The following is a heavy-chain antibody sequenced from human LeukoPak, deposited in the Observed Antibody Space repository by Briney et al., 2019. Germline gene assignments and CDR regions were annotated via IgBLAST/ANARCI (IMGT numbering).Heavy chain of an antibody. CDR2: IYTSGTT. Sequence: SQTLSLTCTVSGASISSRSYYWSWIRQPAGKGLEWIGRIYTSGTTNYNPSLKSRVTISVDTSKNQFSLNLTSVTAADTAVYYCARGSVSTYFDSWGQGTLVTVSS. D-gene: IGHD3-10*01. J-gene: IGHJ4*02. CDR3: ARGSVSTYFDS. V-gene: IGHV4-61*02. CDR1: GASISSRSYY.